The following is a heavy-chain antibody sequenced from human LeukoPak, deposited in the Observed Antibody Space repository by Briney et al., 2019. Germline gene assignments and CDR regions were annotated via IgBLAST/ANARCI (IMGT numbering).Heavy chain of an antibody. D-gene: IGHD3-3*01. V-gene: IGHV4-39*01. Sequence: SETLSLTCTVSGGSISSSSYYWGWIRQPPGKGLEWIGSIYYSGRTYYNPFLKSRVTISVDTIKNQYPLKLISVTAADTAVYYCARPSYYDFWSGYYPCAFDIWGQGTMVTVSS. CDR3: ARPSYYDFWSGYYPCAFDI. CDR2: IYYSGRT. CDR1: GGSISSSSYY. J-gene: IGHJ3*02.